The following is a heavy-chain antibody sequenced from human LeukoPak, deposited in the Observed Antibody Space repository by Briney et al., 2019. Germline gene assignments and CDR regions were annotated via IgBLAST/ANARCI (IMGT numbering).Heavy chain of an antibody. Sequence: PGRSLRLSCAASGFTFDDYAMHWVRQAPGKGLEWVANIKHDGSGPSYLDSVRGRFTISRDNARNSLSLQMTSLRAEDTAVYYCARAREITVSGTDCFDYWGQGTLVTVSS. D-gene: IGHD6-19*01. CDR3: ARAREITVSGTDCFDY. V-gene: IGHV3-7*01. CDR1: GFTFDDYA. J-gene: IGHJ4*02. CDR2: IKHDGSGP.